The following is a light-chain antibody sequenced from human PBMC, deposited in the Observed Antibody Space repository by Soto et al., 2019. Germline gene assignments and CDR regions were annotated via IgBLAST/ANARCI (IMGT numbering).Light chain of an antibody. CDR2: EGT. CDR3: CSYSGSSDVV. Sequence: QSALTQPASVSGSPGQSITISCTGTSSDVGIYNLVSWYQHHPGKAPKLMIYEGTKRPSGISNRFSGSKSDNTASLTISGLQAEDEADYYCCSYSGSSDVVFGGGTKLTVL. CDR1: SSDVGIYNL. V-gene: IGLV2-23*01. J-gene: IGLJ2*01.